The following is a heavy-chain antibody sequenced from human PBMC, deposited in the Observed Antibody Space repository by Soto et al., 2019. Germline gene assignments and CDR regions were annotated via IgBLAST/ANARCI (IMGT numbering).Heavy chain of an antibody. J-gene: IGHJ3*02. CDR2: MNPNSGNT. CDR1: GYTFTSYY. D-gene: IGHD6-6*01. CDR3: ARGPQTARLPPFFFDI. V-gene: IGHV1-8*01. Sequence: ASVKVSCKASGYTFTSYYINWVRQATGQGLEWMGWMNPNSGNTGYAQKFQGRVTMTRNTSISTAYMELSSLRSEDTAVYYCARGPQTARLPPFFFDIWGQGTMVTVSS.